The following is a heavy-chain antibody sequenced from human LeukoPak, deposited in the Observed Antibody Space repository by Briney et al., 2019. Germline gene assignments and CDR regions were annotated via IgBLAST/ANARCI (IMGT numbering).Heavy chain of an antibody. D-gene: IGHD1-14*01. J-gene: IGHJ4*02. CDR2: LNTAGSLA. CDR1: GFTFGNYW. V-gene: IGHV3-74*01. CDR3: ARELDAAQTVDY. Sequence: GGSLRLSCAASGFTFGNYWMKWVRHAPGKGLVWVSRLNTAGSLATYADSVKGQFTISRDNAKNTLYLQMNSLRVDDTAVYYCARELDAAQTVDYWGQGTLVTVSS.